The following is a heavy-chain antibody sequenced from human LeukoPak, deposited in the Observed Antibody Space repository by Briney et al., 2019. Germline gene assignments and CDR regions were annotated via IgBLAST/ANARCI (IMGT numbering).Heavy chain of an antibody. J-gene: IGHJ6*02. Sequence: SETLSLTCTVSGGSISSRSYYWGWIRQPPGKGLEWIGSIYYSGNTYYNPSLKSRVTISVDTSKNQFSLKLSSVTAADTAVYYCARPGGYCGGDCHSNPDVWGQGTTVTVSS. CDR2: IYYSGNT. D-gene: IGHD2-21*02. V-gene: IGHV4-39*01. CDR3: ARPGGYCGGDCHSNPDV. CDR1: GGSISSRSYY.